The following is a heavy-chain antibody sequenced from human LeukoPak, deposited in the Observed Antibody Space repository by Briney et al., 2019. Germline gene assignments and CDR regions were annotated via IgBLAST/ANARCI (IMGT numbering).Heavy chain of an antibody. Sequence: GGSLRLSCAASGFTFSNYGMHWVRQAPGKGLEWVSFIRDDGRHKYYGDSVKGRFTISRDNSRNTLYLQMNSLRPDDTAIYYCAQDTLDWWFWGQGTLVTVSS. V-gene: IGHV3-30*02. CDR3: AQDTLDWWF. CDR2: IRDDGRHK. J-gene: IGHJ4*02. D-gene: IGHD2-8*02. CDR1: GFTFSNYG.